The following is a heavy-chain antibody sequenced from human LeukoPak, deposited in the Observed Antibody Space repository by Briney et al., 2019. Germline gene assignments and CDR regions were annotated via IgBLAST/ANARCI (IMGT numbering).Heavy chain of an antibody. D-gene: IGHD3-10*01. V-gene: IGHV3-7*03. J-gene: IGHJ3*02. Sequence: GGSLRLSCAASGFSFSTYWMSWVRQTPEKGLEFVANINQDASVRNYMDSLKGRCTISRDNAKKSVYLEINSLRAEDTAVYYCAREAANEPRDILDAFDIWGQGTMVTVSS. CDR2: INQDASVR. CDR1: GFSFSTYW. CDR3: AREAANEPRDILDAFDI.